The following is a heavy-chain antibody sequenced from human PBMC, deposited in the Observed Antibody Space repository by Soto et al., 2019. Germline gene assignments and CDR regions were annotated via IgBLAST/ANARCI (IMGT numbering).Heavy chain of an antibody. CDR3: ASNPWECQLLWNYYYYGMDV. D-gene: IGHD2-2*01. CDR1: GFTFSSYA. Sequence: GGSLRLSCAASGFTFSSYAMSWVRQAPGKGLEWVSAISGSGGSTYYADSVKGRFTISRDNSKNTLYLQMNSLRAEDTAVYYCASNPWECQLLWNYYYYGMDVWGQGTTVTVSS. J-gene: IGHJ6*02. V-gene: IGHV3-23*01. CDR2: ISGSGGST.